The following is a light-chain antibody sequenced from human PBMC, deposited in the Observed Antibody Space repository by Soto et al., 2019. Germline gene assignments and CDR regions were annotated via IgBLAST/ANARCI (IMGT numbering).Light chain of an antibody. Sequence: ETVMTQSPFTLSVSPGERATLSCRASQSVSSSLAWYQQKPGQAPRLLIYGVSTRAAGLPARFSGSGSGTEFTLTISSLQSEDFAVYYCQQYTNWPPITLGQGTRLEIK. J-gene: IGKJ5*01. CDR1: QSVSSS. V-gene: IGKV3-15*01. CDR2: GVS. CDR3: QQYTNWPPIT.